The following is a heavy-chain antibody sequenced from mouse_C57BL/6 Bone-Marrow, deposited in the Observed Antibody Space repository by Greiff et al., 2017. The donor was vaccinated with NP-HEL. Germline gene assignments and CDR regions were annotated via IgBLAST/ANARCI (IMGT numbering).Heavy chain of an antibody. CDR3: AREGSLMVRYWYFDV. Sequence: EVQVVESGPGMVKPSQSLSLTCTVTGYSITSGYDWHWIRHFPGNQLEWMGYISYSSSTNYNPSLKSRISITHDTSKNHFFLKLNSVTTEDTATYYCAREGSLMVRYWYFDVWGTGTTVTVSS. V-gene: IGHV3-1*01. J-gene: IGHJ1*03. CDR2: ISYSSST. D-gene: IGHD2-3*01. CDR1: GYSITSGYD.